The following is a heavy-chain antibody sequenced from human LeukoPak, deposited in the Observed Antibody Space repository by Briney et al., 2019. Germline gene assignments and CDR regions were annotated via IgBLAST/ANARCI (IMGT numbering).Heavy chain of an antibody. J-gene: IGHJ5*02. D-gene: IGHD3-3*01. CDR3: AWGPYDFWSGYYGP. V-gene: IGHV1-18*01. Sequence: ASVKVSCKASGYTFTSYGISWVRQAPGQGLEWMGWISAYNGNTNYAQKLQGRVTMTTDTPTSTAYMELRSLRSDDTAVYYCAWGPYDFWSGYYGPWGQGTLVTVSS. CDR1: GYTFTSYG. CDR2: ISAYNGNT.